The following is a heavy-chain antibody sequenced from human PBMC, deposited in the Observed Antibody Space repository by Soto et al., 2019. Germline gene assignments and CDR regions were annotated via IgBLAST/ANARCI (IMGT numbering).Heavy chain of an antibody. D-gene: IGHD6-19*01. J-gene: IGHJ5*02. Sequence: QVQLVESGGGVVQPGRSLRLSCAASGFTFSSYAMHWVRQAPGKGLEWVAVISYDGSNKYYADSVKGRFTISRDNSKNTLYLQMNSLRAEDTAVYYCARECISSGWYHGWFDPWGQGTLVTVTS. CDR1: GFTFSSYA. CDR3: ARECISSGWYHGWFDP. V-gene: IGHV3-30-3*01. CDR2: ISYDGSNK.